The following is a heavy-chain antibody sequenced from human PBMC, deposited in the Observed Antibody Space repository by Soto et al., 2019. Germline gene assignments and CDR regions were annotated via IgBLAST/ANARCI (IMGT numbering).Heavy chain of an antibody. Sequence: LRLSCAASGFTFSSYWMHWVRQVPGKGMEWVSKIDTDGRMTDYADSVKGRFTVSRDNAKNSLYLQMNNLRVEDTAVYHCASLSAPVDYWGQGALVTVSS. CDR3: ASLSAPVDY. V-gene: IGHV3-74*01. CDR2: IDTDGRMT. D-gene: IGHD2-2*01. CDR1: GFTFSSYW. J-gene: IGHJ4*02.